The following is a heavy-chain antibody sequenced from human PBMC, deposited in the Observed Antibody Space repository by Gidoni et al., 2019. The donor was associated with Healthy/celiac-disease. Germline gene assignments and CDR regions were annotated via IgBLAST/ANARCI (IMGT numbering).Heavy chain of an antibody. CDR3: ARGGRLYYDFWSGYYTGNGMDV. V-gene: IGHV4-34*01. CDR2: INHSGST. D-gene: IGHD3-3*01. CDR1: GGSFSGYY. J-gene: IGHJ6*02. Sequence: QVQLQQWCAGLLKPSETLSLTCAVYGGSFSGYYWTWIRQPPGKGLEWIGEINHSGSTNYNPSLKSRVTISVDTSKNQFSLKLSSVTAADTAVYYCARGGRLYYDFWSGYYTGNGMDVWGQGTTVTVSS.